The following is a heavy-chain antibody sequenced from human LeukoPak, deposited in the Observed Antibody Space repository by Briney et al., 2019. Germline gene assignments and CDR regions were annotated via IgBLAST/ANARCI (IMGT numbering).Heavy chain of an antibody. CDR1: GGSISSYY. CDR3: ARDLSNYYGSGTLGPFDY. J-gene: IGHJ4*02. Sequence: PSETLSLTCTVSGGSISSYYWSWIRQPPGKGLEWIGYIYYSGSTNYNPSLKSRVTISVDTSKNQFSLKLGSVTAADTAVYYCARDLSNYYGSGTLGPFDYWGQGTLVTVSS. V-gene: IGHV4-59*01. D-gene: IGHD3-10*01. CDR2: IYYSGST.